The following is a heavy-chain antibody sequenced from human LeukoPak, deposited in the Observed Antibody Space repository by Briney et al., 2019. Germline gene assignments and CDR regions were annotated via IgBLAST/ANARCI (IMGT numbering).Heavy chain of an antibody. D-gene: IGHD6-13*01. J-gene: IGHJ4*02. CDR2: INHSGST. V-gene: IGHV4-34*01. CDR1: GGSFSGYY. CDR3: ARGLRRIAAAAPDY. Sequence: SETLSLTCAVYGGSFSGYYWSWIRQPPGKGLEWIGEINHSGSTNYNPSLKSRVTISVDTSKNQFSLKLSSVTAADTAVYYCARGLRRIAAAAPDYWGQGTLVTVSS.